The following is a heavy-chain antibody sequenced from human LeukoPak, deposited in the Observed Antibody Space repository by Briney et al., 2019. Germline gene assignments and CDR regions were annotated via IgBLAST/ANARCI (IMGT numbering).Heavy chain of an antibody. CDR3: ARLSRASVPLEWLFPYYYYYYMDV. Sequence: ASVKVSCKASGYTFTSYDINWVRQATGQGLEWMGWMNPNSGNTGYAQKFQGRVTITRNTSISTAYMELSSLRSEDTAVHYCARLSRASVPLEWLFPYYYYYYMDVWGKGTTVTVSS. J-gene: IGHJ6*03. D-gene: IGHD3-3*01. CDR1: GYTFTSYD. V-gene: IGHV1-8*03. CDR2: MNPNSGNT.